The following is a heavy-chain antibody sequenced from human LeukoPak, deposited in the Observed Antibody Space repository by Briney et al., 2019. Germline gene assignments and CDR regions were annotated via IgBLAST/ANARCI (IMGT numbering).Heavy chain of an antibody. D-gene: IGHD4-17*01. CDR3: AKVGDYAITFYPDY. CDR2: ISGSGGST. CDR1: GSTFSSYA. V-gene: IGHV3-23*01. Sequence: PGGSLRLSCAASGSTFSSYAMSWVRQAPGKGLEWVSAISGSGGSTYYADSVKGRFTISRDNSKNTLYLQMNSLRAEDTAVYYCAKVGDYAITFYPDYWGQGTLVTVSS. J-gene: IGHJ4*02.